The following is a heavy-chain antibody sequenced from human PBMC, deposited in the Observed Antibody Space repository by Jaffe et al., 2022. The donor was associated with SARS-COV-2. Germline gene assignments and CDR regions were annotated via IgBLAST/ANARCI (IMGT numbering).Heavy chain of an antibody. CDR1: GGSISSGSYY. CDR3: ARDRWELPSGGWFDP. V-gene: IGHV4-61*02. CDR2: IYTSGST. Sequence: QVQLQESGPGLVKPSQTLSLTCTVSGGSISSGSYYWSWIRQPAGKGLEWIGRIYTSGSTNYNPSLKSRVTISVDTSKNQFSLKLSSVTAADTAVYYCARDRWELPSGGWFDPWGQGTLVTVSS. D-gene: IGHD1-26*01. J-gene: IGHJ5*02.